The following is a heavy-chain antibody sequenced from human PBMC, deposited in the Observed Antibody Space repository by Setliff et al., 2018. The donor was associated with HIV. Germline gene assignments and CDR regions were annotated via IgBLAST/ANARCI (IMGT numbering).Heavy chain of an antibody. V-gene: IGHV3-30*02. D-gene: IGHD2-2*01. CDR1: GFTFSSYG. J-gene: IGHJ4*02. Sequence: GGSLRLSCAASGFTFSSYGMHWVRQAPGKGLEWVAFIRYDGSNKYYADSVKGRFTISRDNSKNTLYLQMNSLRAEDTAVYYCAKIPAATAPIDYWGQGTLVTVSS. CDR2: IRYDGSNK. CDR3: AKIPAATAPIDY.